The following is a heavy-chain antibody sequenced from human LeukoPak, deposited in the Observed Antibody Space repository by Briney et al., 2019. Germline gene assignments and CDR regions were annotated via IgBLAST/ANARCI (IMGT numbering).Heavy chain of an antibody. CDR3: ARWPHRQDF. CDR1: GFTFSDFY. V-gene: IGHV3-7*03. CDR2: INKDGSEE. J-gene: IGHJ4*02. Sequence: GGSLRLSCAASGFTFSDFYMSWVRQAPGKGLEWVANINKDGSEEKYVDSVKGRFTISRDNAKNSLYLQMSSLRADDTAVYYCARWPHRQDFWGRGTRVTVSS.